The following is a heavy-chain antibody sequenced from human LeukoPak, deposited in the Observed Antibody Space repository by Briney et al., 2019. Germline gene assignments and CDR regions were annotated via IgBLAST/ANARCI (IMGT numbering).Heavy chain of an antibody. CDR1: GYSFTTYW. Sequence: GESLKISCKGSGYSFTTYWISWVRQMPGKGLEWMGRIGPSDSYTNYSPSFRGHVTISADKSISTAYLQWSSLKASDTAMYYCARHYTSSWYFDSRGQGTLVTVSS. J-gene: IGHJ4*02. V-gene: IGHV5-10-1*01. CDR2: IGPSDSYT. D-gene: IGHD6-13*01. CDR3: ARHYTSSWYFDS.